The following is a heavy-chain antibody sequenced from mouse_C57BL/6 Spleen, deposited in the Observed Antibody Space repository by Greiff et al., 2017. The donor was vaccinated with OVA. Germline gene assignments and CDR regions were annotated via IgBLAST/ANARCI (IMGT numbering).Heavy chain of an antibody. CDR1: GYTFTDYN. CDR2: INPNNGGT. V-gene: IGHV1-22*01. Sequence: EVQLQQSGPELVKPGASVKMSCKASGYTFTDYNMHWVKQSHGQSLEWIGNINPNNGGTSYNQKFKGKATLTVNKSSSTAYMGLRSLTAEDSAVYYGARGLGRGFGYWGQGTTVTVSA. CDR3: ARGLGRGFGY. D-gene: IGHD4-1*01. J-gene: IGHJ3*01.